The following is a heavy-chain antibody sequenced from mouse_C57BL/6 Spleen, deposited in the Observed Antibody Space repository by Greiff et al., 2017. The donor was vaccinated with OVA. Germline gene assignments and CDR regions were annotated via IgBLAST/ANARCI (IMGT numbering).Heavy chain of an antibody. V-gene: IGHV1-31*01. J-gene: IGHJ4*01. Sequence: VQLKESGPELVKPGASVKISCKASGYSFTGYYMHWVKQSHGNILDWIGYIYPYNGVSSYNQKFKGKATLTVDKSSSTAYMELRSLTSEDSAVYYCARDYGSSYAHAMDYWGQGTSVTVSS. CDR2: IYPYNGVS. CDR1: GYSFTGYY. D-gene: IGHD1-1*01. CDR3: ARDYGSSYAHAMDY.